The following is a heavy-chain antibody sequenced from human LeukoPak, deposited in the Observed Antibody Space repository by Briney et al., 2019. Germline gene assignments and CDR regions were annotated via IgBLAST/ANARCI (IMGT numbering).Heavy chain of an antibody. Sequence: GGSLRLSCAASGFTFSSYWMYWVRQAPGKGLVWVSRINSDGSDTSYADSVKGRFTISRDNAKNTPYLQMNSLRAEDTAVFYCARADGSNLVDYWGQGTLVTASS. J-gene: IGHJ4*02. V-gene: IGHV3-74*01. D-gene: IGHD5-24*01. CDR2: INSDGSDT. CDR3: ARADGSNLVDY. CDR1: GFTFSSYW.